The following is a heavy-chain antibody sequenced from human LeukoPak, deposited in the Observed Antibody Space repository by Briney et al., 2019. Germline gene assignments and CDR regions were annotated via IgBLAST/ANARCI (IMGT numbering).Heavy chain of an antibody. Sequence: GGSLRLSCAASGFTFSSYAMSWVRQAPGKGLEWVSGISGSAGGTFYADSVKGRFTISRDNSKDTLYLQMNSLGAEDTALYYCAKGKTVAGTGGHNFDYWGQGTLVTVSS. D-gene: IGHD6-19*01. J-gene: IGHJ4*02. V-gene: IGHV3-23*01. CDR1: GFTFSSYA. CDR2: ISGSAGGT. CDR3: AKGKTVAGTGGHNFDY.